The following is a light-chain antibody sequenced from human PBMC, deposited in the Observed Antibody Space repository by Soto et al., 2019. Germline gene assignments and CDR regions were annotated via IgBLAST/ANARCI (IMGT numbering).Light chain of an antibody. V-gene: IGLV2-8*01. Sequence: QSALTQPPSASGSPGQSVTISCTGTSGDVGGFEYVSWYQKHPAKAPNLIIYDVTKRPSGVPDRLSGSKSGNTASLTVSGLQAADEADYYCSSYAGGNNLIFGGGTKLTVL. J-gene: IGLJ2*01. CDR1: SGDVGGFEY. CDR3: SSYAGGNNLI. CDR2: DVT.